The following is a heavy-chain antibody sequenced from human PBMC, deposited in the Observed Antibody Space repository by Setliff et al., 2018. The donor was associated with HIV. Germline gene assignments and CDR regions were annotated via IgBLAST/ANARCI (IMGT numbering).Heavy chain of an antibody. CDR3: ARHGGYSYFYYYYMDV. CDR2: IYYSGTT. CDR1: GGSISSGGYY. D-gene: IGHD4-17*01. J-gene: IGHJ6*03. Sequence: PSETLSLTCTVSGGSISSGGYYWSWIRQHPGKGLEWIGYIYYSGTTYYNPSLKSRATISVDTPKNQFSLKLTSVTAADTAVYYCARHGGYSYFYYYYMDVWGKGTTVTVSS. V-gene: IGHV4-31*03.